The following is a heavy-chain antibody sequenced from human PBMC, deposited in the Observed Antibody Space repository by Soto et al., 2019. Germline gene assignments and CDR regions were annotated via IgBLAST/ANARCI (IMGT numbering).Heavy chain of an antibody. J-gene: IGHJ4*02. CDR3: GRRELGITYYFDY. V-gene: IGHV5-51*01. D-gene: IGHD7-27*01. CDR2: FYPGDSDT. Sequence: GESLKISCKGSGYSFTSYWIGRGRQMPGKGLEWRGIFYPGDSDTRYSPSFQGQVTIPADKSISTAYLQWSSLMASDTPMYYCGRRELGITYYFDYWGQGTLVTVSS. CDR1: GYSFTSYW.